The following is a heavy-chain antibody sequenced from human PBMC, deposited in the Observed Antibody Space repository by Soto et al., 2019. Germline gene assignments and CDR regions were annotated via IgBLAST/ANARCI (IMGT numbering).Heavy chain of an antibody. CDR1: GFSLSTSGMC. V-gene: IGHV2-70*01. J-gene: IGHJ6*02. CDR3: ARTVGRPGHYGCDYYYGMDV. D-gene: IGHD3-10*01. Sequence: GSGPTLVKPKQTLTLTCTFSGFSLSTSGMCVSWIRQPPGEALEWLAVIDWDDEKYYSTSLKTRLTISKDTSKNQVVLILTNTDPVDTATYYCARTVGRPGHYGCDYYYGMDVWGQGATVPVSS. CDR2: IDWDDEK.